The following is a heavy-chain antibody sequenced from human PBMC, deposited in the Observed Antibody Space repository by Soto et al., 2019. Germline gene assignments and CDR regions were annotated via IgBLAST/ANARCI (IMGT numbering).Heavy chain of an antibody. CDR3: ARGGRRSPGMDV. CDR1: GGSISSSSYY. V-gene: IGHV4-31*03. Sequence: PSETLSLTCTVSGGSISSSSYYWSWIRQHPGKGLEWIGYIYHSGSTYYNPSLKSRVTILADTSKNQLSLKLSSVTAADTAVYYCARGGRRSPGMDVWGQGTTVTVSS. CDR2: IYHSGST. J-gene: IGHJ6*02.